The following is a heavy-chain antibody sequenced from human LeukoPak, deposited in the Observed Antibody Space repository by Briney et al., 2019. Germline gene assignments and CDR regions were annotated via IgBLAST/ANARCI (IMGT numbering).Heavy chain of an antibody. CDR1: GGSFSGYY. Sequence: PSETLSLTCAVYGGSFSGYYWSWIRQPPGKGLEWIGEINHSGSTNYNPSLKSRVTISVDTSKNQFSPKLSSVTAADTAVYYCARVAVDTAMASPFDYWGQGTLVTVSS. CDR3: ARVAVDTAMASPFDY. V-gene: IGHV4-34*01. CDR2: INHSGST. J-gene: IGHJ4*02. D-gene: IGHD5-18*01.